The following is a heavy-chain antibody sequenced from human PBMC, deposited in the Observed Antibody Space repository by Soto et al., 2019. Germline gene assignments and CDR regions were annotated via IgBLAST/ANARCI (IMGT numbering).Heavy chain of an antibody. D-gene: IGHD2-2*01. CDR3: ARYPHQLLHHDAFDI. V-gene: IGHV1-69*02. J-gene: IGHJ3*02. CDR2: IIPILGIA. Sequence: ASVKVSCKASGGTFSSYTISWVRQAPGQGLEWMGRIIPILGIANYAQKFRGRVTITADKSTSTAYMELSSLRSEDTAVYYCARYPHQLLHHDAFDIWGQGTMVTVSS. CDR1: GGTFSSYT.